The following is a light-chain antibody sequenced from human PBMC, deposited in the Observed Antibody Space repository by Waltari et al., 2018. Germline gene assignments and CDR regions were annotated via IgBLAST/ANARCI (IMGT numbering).Light chain of an antibody. V-gene: IGKV3-20*01. CDR3: QHYVRLPAT. Sequence: EIVLTQPPGTLSLSPGERATLSCRASQSVSRTLAWYQQKAGQAPRLLIYGASTRATGIPERFSGGGSGTDFSLTISRLEPEDFAVYYCQHYVRLPATFGQGTKVEIK. J-gene: IGKJ1*01. CDR1: QSVSRT. CDR2: GAS.